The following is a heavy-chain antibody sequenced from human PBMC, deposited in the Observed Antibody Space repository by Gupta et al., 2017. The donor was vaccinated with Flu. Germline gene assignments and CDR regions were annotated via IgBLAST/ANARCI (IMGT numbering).Heavy chain of an antibody. V-gene: IGHV6-1*01. CDR2: TYYRSKWYN. J-gene: IGHJ4*02. CDR1: GDRVTNTSAA. Sequence: QVPLQQSGPGLVKPSQTLSLTCAIPGDRVTNTSAAWNWIRQSPSRGLEWLGRTYYRSKWYNDYAASVKSRITINPDTSKNQFSLQLNSVTPEDTAVYYCARDERWLQFVFDYWGQGTLVTVSS. CDR3: ARDERWLQFVFDY. D-gene: IGHD6-19*01.